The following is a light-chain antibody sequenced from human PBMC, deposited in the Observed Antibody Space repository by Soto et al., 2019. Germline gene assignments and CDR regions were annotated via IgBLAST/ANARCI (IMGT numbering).Light chain of an antibody. CDR2: GAS. CDR1: QSVSSSY. CDR3: QQYGSSQGFT. V-gene: IGKV3-20*01. Sequence: EIVLTQSPGTLSLSPGERATLSCRASQSVSSSYVAWYQQKPGQAPRLLIYGASSRATGIPDRFSGSGSGTDFTLTISRLEPEDFAVYYCQQYGSSQGFTFGPGTKVDIK. J-gene: IGKJ3*01.